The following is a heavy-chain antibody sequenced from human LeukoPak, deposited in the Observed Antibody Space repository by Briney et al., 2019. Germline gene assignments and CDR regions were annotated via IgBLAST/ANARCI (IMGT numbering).Heavy chain of an antibody. CDR3: AKELSPLITGTTGLDY. D-gene: IGHD1-20*01. J-gene: IGHJ4*02. CDR2: IGSSSSPI. CDR1: GFTFSSYS. Sequence: GGSLRLSCAASGFTFSSYSMNWVRQAPGKGLEWLSYIGSSSSPIYYADSVKGRFTISRDNAKNSLYLQMNSLRAEDTAVYYCAKELSPLITGTTGLDYWGQGTLVTVSS. V-gene: IGHV3-48*01.